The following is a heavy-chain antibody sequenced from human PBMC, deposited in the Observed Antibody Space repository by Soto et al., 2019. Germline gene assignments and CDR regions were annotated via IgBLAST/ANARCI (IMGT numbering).Heavy chain of an antibody. V-gene: IGHV1-18*01. D-gene: IGHD3-10*01. Sequence: ASVKVSCKASGYTFTSYGISWVRQAPGQGLEWMGWISAYNGNTNYAQKLQGRVTMTTDTSTSTAYMELRSLRSDDTAVYYCARVAGDIWFGELAIIDYWGQGTLVTVSS. J-gene: IGHJ4*02. CDR1: GYTFTSYG. CDR3: ARVAGDIWFGELAIIDY. CDR2: ISAYNGNT.